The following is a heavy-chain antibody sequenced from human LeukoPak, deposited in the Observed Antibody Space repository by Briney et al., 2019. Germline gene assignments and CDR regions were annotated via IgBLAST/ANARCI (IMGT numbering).Heavy chain of an antibody. CDR2: ISDDGSNI. Sequence: GGSLRLSCAASGFTFTTYAMHWVRQAPGEGLEWVAVISDDGSNISYLDSVKGRFTISRDNSKDTLYLQMNSLRAEDTAVYYCARVARESSGWYYFDYWGQGTLVTVSS. CDR3: ARVARESSGWYYFDY. V-gene: IGHV3-30*04. CDR1: GFTFTTYA. J-gene: IGHJ4*02. D-gene: IGHD6-13*01.